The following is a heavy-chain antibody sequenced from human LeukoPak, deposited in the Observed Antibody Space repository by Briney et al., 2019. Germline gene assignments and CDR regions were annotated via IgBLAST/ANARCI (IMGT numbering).Heavy chain of an antibody. CDR3: AKDRVGYGDYKPVYFDY. J-gene: IGHJ4*02. CDR1: GFTSSSYA. CDR2: ISYDGSNK. Sequence: GSLRLSCAASGFTSSSYAMHWVRQAPGKGLEWVAVISYDGSNKYYADSVKGRFTISRDNSKNTLYLQMNSLRAEDTAVYYCAKDRVGYGDYKPVYFDYWGQGTLVTVSS. V-gene: IGHV3-30*04. D-gene: IGHD4-17*01.